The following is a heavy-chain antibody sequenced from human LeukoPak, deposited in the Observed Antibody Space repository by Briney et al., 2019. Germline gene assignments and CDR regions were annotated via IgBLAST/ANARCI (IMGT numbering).Heavy chain of an antibody. CDR1: GFTFSSYA. CDR2: IRSDGSNK. D-gene: IGHD5-18*01. V-gene: IGHV3-30*02. Sequence: QAGGSLRLSCAASGFTFSSYAMHWVRQAPGKGLEWVAFIRSDGSNKSYADSVKGRFTISRDNSKNSLYLQMNSLRAEDTAVYYCAKRIQSAMAMGYWGQGTLVTVSS. J-gene: IGHJ4*02. CDR3: AKRIQSAMAMGY.